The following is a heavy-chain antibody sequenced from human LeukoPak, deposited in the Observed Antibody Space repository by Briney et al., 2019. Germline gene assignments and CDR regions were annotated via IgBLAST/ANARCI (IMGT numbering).Heavy chain of an antibody. D-gene: IGHD3-10*01. Sequence: GGSLRLSCAASGFTVSSNYMSWVRQAPGKGLEWVSIIYSGGSTFYADSVKGRFTISRDNSKNTLYLQMNSLRAEDTAVYYCARATRDYYGSGTVDYWGQGTLVTVSS. V-gene: IGHV3-53*01. CDR3: ARATRDYYGSGTVDY. CDR1: GFTVSSNY. J-gene: IGHJ4*02. CDR2: IYSGGST.